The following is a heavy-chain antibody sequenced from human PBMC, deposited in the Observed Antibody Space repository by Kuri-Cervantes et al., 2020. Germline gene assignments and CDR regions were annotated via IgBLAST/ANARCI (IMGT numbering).Heavy chain of an antibody. J-gene: IGHJ2*01. Sequence: SETLSLTCAVSGGSISSSNWWSWVRQPPGKGLEWIGEIYHSGSTNYNPSLRSRVTISADTSKNQFSLKLTYVTTADTAMYYCARDETSVTMSNWYFDLWGRGTLVTVSS. CDR3: ARDETSVTMSNWYFDL. CDR2: IYHSGST. V-gene: IGHV4-4*02. D-gene: IGHD4-17*01. CDR1: GGSISSSNW.